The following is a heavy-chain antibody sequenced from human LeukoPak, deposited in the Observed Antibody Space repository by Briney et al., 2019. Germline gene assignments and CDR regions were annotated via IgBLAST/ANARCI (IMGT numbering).Heavy chain of an antibody. Sequence: GGSLRLSCAASGFTFSNYAMSWVRQAPGKGLEWVSAISGRGGTYRADSVKGRFTISRDNSKSTLYLQMNSLRAEDTAVYYCAKGQEWELPLHYWGQGTLVTVSS. CDR1: GFTFSNYA. CDR2: ISGRGGT. D-gene: IGHD1-26*01. J-gene: IGHJ4*02. V-gene: IGHV3-23*01. CDR3: AKGQEWELPLHY.